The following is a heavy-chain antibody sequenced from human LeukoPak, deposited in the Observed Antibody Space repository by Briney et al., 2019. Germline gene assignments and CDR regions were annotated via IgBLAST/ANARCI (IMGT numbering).Heavy chain of an antibody. CDR3: AREGTGPGGGIIVDPFDY. CDR2: ISAYNGNT. D-gene: IGHD3-22*01. V-gene: IGHV1-18*01. J-gene: IGHJ4*02. CDR1: GYTFTSSG. Sequence: ASVKVSCKASGYTFTSSGISWVRQAPGQGLEWMGWISAYNGNTNYAQKLQGRVTMTTDTSTSTAYMELRSLRSDDTAVYYCAREGTGPGGGIIVDPFDYWGQGTLVTVSS.